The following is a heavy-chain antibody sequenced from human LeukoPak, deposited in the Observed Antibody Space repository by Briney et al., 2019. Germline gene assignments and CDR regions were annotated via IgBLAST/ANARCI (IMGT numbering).Heavy chain of an antibody. CDR2: ISSSGSTI. CDR3: ATDPYYYDSSGYST. J-gene: IGHJ5*02. Sequence: GGSLRLSCAASGFTFSDYYMSWIRQAPGKGLEWVSYISSSGSTIYYADSVKGRFIISRDNAKNSLYLQMNSLRAEDTAVYYCATDPYYYDSSGYSTWGQGTLVTVSS. D-gene: IGHD3-22*01. CDR1: GFTFSDYY. V-gene: IGHV3-11*01.